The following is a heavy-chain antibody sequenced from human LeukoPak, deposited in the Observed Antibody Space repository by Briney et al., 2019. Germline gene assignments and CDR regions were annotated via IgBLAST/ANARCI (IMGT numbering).Heavy chain of an antibody. CDR1: GGSISSYY. V-gene: IGHV4-59*01. J-gene: IGHJ4*02. Sequence: SETLSLTCTVSGGSISSYYWSWIRQPPGKGLEWIGYINYSGSTNYNPSLKSRVTISVDTSKNQSSLKLSSVTAADTAVYYCATQTGYYNPFDNWGQGTLVTVSS. CDR3: ATQTGYYNPFDN. D-gene: IGHD3-9*01. CDR2: INYSGST.